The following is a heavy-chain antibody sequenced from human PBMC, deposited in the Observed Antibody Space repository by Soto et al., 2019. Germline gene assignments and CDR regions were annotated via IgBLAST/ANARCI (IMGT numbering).Heavy chain of an antibody. CDR1: GFILSDCA. Sequence: EVQLVESGGGLVQPGGSLRLSCATSGFILSDCAMNWVRQAPGKGLEWVSYISSSSSVIDYADSVKGRFTVSRDNARNALYLQMSSLRAEDTAVYYCARDLSWGSNWYYYMDVWGKGTTFTVSS. CDR2: ISSSSSVI. V-gene: IGHV3-48*01. CDR3: ARDLSWGSNWYYYMDV. J-gene: IGHJ6*03. D-gene: IGHD7-27*01.